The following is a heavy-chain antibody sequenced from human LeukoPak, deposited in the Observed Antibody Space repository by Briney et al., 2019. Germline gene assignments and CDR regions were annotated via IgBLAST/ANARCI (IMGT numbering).Heavy chain of an antibody. CDR3: ARGGVIRWPPDS. D-gene: IGHD3-16*02. CDR2: IYYSGST. V-gene: IGHV4-31*03. J-gene: IGHJ4*02. Sequence: SSETLSLTCTVSGGSISSNAYYWSWIRQHPGKGLEWIGYIYYSGSTYYNPSLKSRVTISVDTSKNQFSLKVRSVTAADTAVYFCARGGVIRWPPDSWGQGTLVTVSS. CDR1: GGSISSNAYY.